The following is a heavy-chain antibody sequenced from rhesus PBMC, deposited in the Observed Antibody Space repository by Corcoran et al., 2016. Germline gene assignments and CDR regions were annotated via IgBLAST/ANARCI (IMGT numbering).Heavy chain of an antibody. D-gene: IGHD4-4*01. CDR3: SRGSYGIFDY. V-gene: IGHV4-127*01. Sequence: QVQLQESGPGLVKPSETLSLTCAVSGYSISSGYGWSWIRQPPGKGLEWIGYIGGSSGSTNYNHSLKSRVTISKDTSKNQFSLKLSSVTAADTAVYYCSRGSYGIFDYWGQGVLVTVSS. J-gene: IGHJ4*01. CDR1: GYSISSGYG. CDR2: IGGSSGST.